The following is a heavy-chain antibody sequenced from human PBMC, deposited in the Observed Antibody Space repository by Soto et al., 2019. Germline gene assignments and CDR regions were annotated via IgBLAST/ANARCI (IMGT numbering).Heavy chain of an antibody. Sequence: PGGSLRLSCAASGFTFSSYAMSWVRQAPGKGLEWVSAISGSGGSTYYADSVKGRFTISRDNSKNTLYLQMNSLRAEDTAVYYYAHGAVAGPYYFDYWGQGTLVTVSS. D-gene: IGHD6-19*01. CDR2: ISGSGGST. J-gene: IGHJ4*02. V-gene: IGHV3-23*01. CDR1: GFTFSSYA. CDR3: AHGAVAGPYYFDY.